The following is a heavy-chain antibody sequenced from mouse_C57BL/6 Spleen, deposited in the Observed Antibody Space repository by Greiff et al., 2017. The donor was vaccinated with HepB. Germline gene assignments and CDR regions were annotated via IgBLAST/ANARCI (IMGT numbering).Heavy chain of an antibody. CDR1: GYTFTDYY. D-gene: IGHD2-14*01. J-gene: IGHJ4*01. V-gene: IGHV1-34*01. Sequence: EVQLQQSGPELVKPGASVKMSCKASGYTFTDYYMHWVKPSHGKSLEWIGYLYPNNGGNGYNQKFKGKATLTVDKSSSTAYLEIRSLTSEDSAVDYCARWYVRGAMDYWGQGTSVTDSS. CDR3: ARWYVRGAMDY. CDR2: LYPNNGGN.